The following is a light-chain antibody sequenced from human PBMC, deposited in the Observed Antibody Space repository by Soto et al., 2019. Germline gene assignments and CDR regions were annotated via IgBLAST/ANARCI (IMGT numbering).Light chain of an antibody. Sequence: AIQLTQSPSSLSASVGDRVTITCRASQDIRGALAWYQQKPGKAPKLLIHDVSSLESGVPSRFSGSGSGTDFTFTISSLQPEDFATYYCQQFNVYPITFGQGTRLEIK. J-gene: IGKJ5*01. CDR3: QQFNVYPIT. CDR1: QDIRGA. CDR2: DVS. V-gene: IGKV1-13*02.